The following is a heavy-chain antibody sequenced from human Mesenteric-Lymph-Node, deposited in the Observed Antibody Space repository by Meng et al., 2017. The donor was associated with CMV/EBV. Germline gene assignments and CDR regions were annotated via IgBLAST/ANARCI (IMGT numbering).Heavy chain of an antibody. CDR3: GGGDYSYYSMHV. V-gene: IGHV1-69*10. D-gene: IGHD3-16*01. J-gene: IGHJ6*02. Sequence: SVKVSCKASGDAFNNFVINWVRQAPGQGLEWMGGIIPVLGTSNHAQKFQGRVTITTDKSTNTANMELRSLRSDDTAVYYCGGGDYSYYSMHVWGQGTTVTVSS. CDR2: IIPVLGTS. CDR1: GDAFNNFV.